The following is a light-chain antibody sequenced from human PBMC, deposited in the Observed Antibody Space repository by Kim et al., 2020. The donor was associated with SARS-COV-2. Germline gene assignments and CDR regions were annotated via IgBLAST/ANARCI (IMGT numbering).Light chain of an antibody. Sequence: VSPGGRATLSLMTSLSVSTYLAWYQQKPSRAPGLLIYAASTRTTGIPARFSSSRSGTEFTLTISSLQSEDFAVYYCQQYNNWPLTFGGGTKVDIK. CDR3: QQYNNWPLT. J-gene: IGKJ4*01. V-gene: IGKV3-15*01. CDR2: AAS. CDR1: LSVSTY.